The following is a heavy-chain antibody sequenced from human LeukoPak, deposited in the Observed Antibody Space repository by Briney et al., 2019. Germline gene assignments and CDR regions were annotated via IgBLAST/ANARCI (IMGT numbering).Heavy chain of an antibody. CDR2: ISYSGST. Sequence: SETLSLTCTVSGGSISSYYWSWIRQPPGKGLEWIACISYSGSTKYNPSLKSRVTISVATSKNQLSLKLSSVTAADTAVYYCAREPGFDSSGYLNWFDPWGQGTLVTVSS. J-gene: IGHJ5*02. CDR3: AREPGFDSSGYLNWFDP. V-gene: IGHV4-59*01. D-gene: IGHD3-22*01. CDR1: GGSISSYY.